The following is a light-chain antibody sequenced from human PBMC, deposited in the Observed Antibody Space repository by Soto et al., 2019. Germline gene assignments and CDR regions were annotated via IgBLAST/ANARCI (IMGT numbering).Light chain of an antibody. Sequence: EIVLTQSPATLSLSPWERATLSCGASQSGSSYLAWYQQKPGQAPRLLIDGASTRATGIPARCSGSGSGTEFTLTISSLQSEDFAVYYCQQYNNWPRTFGQGTKVDIK. CDR2: GAS. J-gene: IGKJ1*01. V-gene: IGKV3-15*01. CDR3: QQYNNWPRT. CDR1: QSGSSY.